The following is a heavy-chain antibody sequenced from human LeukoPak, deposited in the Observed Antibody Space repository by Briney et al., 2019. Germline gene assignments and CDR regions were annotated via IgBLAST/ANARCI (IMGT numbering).Heavy chain of an antibody. Sequence: PGGSLRLSCAASGFTFSSYGMHWVRQAPGKGLEWVAVISYDGSNKYYADSVKGRFTISRDNAKNTLYLQMNILRTEDTAVYYCARVKTGYSNHYYYYGMDVWGQGTTITVSS. CDR1: GFTFSSYG. J-gene: IGHJ6*02. CDR3: ARVKTGYSNHYYYYGMDV. D-gene: IGHD4-11*01. CDR2: ISYDGSNK. V-gene: IGHV3-30*03.